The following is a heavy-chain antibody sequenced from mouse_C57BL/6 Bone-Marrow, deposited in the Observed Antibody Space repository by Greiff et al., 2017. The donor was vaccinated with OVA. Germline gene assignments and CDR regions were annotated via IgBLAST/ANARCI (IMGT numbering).Heavy chain of an antibody. J-gene: IGHJ1*03. CDR1: GYTFTSYW. CDR3: ARRYYGSSYCYFDV. Sequence: QVQLKQPGAELVKPGASVKMSCKASGYTFTSYWITWVKQRPGQGLEWIGDIYPGSGSTNYNEKFKSKATLTVDTSSSTAYMQLSSLTSEDSAVYYCARRYYGSSYCYFDVWGTGTTVTVSS. CDR2: IYPGSGST. D-gene: IGHD1-1*01. V-gene: IGHV1-55*01.